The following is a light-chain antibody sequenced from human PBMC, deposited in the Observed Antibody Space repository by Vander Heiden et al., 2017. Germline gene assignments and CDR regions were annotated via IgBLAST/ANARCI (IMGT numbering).Light chain of an antibody. V-gene: IGLV2-14*03. CDR1: SSDVGGYNY. J-gene: IGLJ2*01. Sequence: QSALTQPASVSGSRGQSITISCTGTSSDVGGYNYVSWYQQHPGKAPKLMIYDVSNRPSGVSNRFSGSKSVNTASLTISGLHAEDEADYYCSSYTGTSTLVFGGGTKLTVL. CDR3: SSYTGTSTLV. CDR2: DVS.